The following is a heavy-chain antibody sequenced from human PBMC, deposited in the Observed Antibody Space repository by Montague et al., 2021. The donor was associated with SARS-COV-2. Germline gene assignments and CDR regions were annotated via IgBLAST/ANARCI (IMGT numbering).Heavy chain of an antibody. CDR2: INHGGST. D-gene: IGHD3-10*01. CDR1: GTSFSGYY. CDR3: ARLRDGVVPSPILGVGPYYSYYYMDV. V-gene: IGHV4-34*01. J-gene: IGHJ6*03. Sequence: SETLSLTCAVHGTSFSGYYWNWIRQPPGKGLEWIGEINHGGSTKXSLSLKSRLTISADTSKDQFSLKLTSVAAADTAVYYCARLRDGVVPSPILGVGPYYSYYYMDVWGRGTTVTVSS.